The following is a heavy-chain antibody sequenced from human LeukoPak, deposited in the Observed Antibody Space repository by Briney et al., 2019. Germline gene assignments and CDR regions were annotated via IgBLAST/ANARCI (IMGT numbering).Heavy chain of an antibody. CDR1: GFTFSSYS. CDR2: ISSSSSYI. J-gene: IGHJ4*02. V-gene: IGHV3-21*01. CDR3: ARAVAGHFDY. D-gene: IGHD6-19*01. Sequence: GGSLRLSCAASGFTFSSYSMNWVRQAPGKGLEWVSSISSSSSYICYADSVKGRFTISRDNAKNSLYLQMNSLRAEDTAVYYCARAVAGHFDYWGQGTLVTVSS.